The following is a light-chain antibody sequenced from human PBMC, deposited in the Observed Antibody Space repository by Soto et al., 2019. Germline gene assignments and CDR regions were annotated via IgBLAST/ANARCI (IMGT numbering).Light chain of an antibody. CDR3: SSYTSTGTGI. J-gene: IGLJ1*01. CDR1: SSDVGGYNY. V-gene: IGLV2-14*01. Sequence: QSALTQPASVSGSPGQSITISCTGTSSDVGGYNYVSWYQQHPGKAHKLMIYDVSNRPSGVSNRFSGSKSGNTASLTISGLQAEDEADYYCSSYTSTGTGIFGTGTKVTVL. CDR2: DVS.